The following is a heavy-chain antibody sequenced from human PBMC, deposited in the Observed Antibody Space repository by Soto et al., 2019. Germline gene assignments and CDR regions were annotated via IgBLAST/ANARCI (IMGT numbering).Heavy chain of an antibody. D-gene: IGHD3-3*01. Sequence: QVQLQESGPGLVKPSETLSLTCTVSGGSISSYYWSWIRQPPEKGLGCIGYIYYSGSTNYKPSLKSRATISVDTSKNQFSLKLSSVTAADTAVYYCARVTSGYRPHFEYWGQGTLVTVSS. V-gene: IGHV4-59*01. CDR1: GGSISSYY. CDR2: IYYSGST. CDR3: ARVTSGYRPHFEY. J-gene: IGHJ4*02.